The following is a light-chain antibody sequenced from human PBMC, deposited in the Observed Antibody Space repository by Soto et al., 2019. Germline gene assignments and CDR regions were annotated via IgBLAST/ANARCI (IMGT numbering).Light chain of an antibody. CDR2: GAS. CDR1: QSVSSSY. V-gene: IGKV3-20*01. CDR3: QQYGSSPRT. Sequence: EIVLTXXPXTLSLSPGERATLSCRASQSVSSSYLAWYQQKPGQAPRLLIYGASSRATGIPDRFSGSGSGTDFTLTISRLEPEDFAVYYCQQYGSSPRTFGQGTKLEIE. J-gene: IGKJ1*01.